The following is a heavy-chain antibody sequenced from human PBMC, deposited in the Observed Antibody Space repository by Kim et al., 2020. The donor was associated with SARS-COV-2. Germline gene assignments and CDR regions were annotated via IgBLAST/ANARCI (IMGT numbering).Heavy chain of an antibody. CDR2: INEDGSER. J-gene: IGHJ4*02. Sequence: GGSLRLSCAASGFAFSRNWMSWVRQAPGKGLEWVAKINEDGSERYYVESVEGRFTISRDNAKNSLYLNMNNLGAGDTGVYYCARDRRYSLDYWGQGTLVTVSS. V-gene: IGHV3-7*01. CDR1: GFAFSRNW. D-gene: IGHD2-15*01. CDR3: ARDRRYSLDY.